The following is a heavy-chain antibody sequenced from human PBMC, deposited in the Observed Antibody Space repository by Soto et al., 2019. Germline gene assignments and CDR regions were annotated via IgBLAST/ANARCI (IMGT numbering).Heavy chain of an antibody. CDR3: ARDDNPDY. J-gene: IGHJ4*02. D-gene: IGHD1-20*01. V-gene: IGHV3-74*01. CDR2: LNGDGSTI. Sequence: DVQLVESGGGLVQPGGSLRLSCAALGLPFNTYGLHGVRQAPGKGLIWVSRLNGDGSTIDYADSVKGRFTMSRDNAKSTVYLQMHSLRAEDTAVYYCARDDNPDYWGQGTLVTVSS. CDR1: GLPFNTYG.